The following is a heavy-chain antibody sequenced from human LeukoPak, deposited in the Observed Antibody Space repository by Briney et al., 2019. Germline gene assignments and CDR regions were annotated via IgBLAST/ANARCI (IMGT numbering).Heavy chain of an antibody. CDR2: ISAYNGHT. CDR1: GYSFISFY. J-gene: IGHJ5*02. D-gene: IGHD6-25*01. CDR3: ARDQKFGIAAVDSWFDP. Sequence: ASVKVSCKASGYSFISFYIHWVRQAPGQGLEWMGWISAYNGHTIYAQSFQGRVTLTTDTSTNTAYMELRSLRSDDTAVYYCARDQKFGIAAVDSWFDPWGQGTLVTVSS. V-gene: IGHV1-18*04.